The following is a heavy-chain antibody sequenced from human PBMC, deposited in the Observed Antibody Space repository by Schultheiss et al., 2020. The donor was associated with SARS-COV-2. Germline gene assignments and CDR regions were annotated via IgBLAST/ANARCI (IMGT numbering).Heavy chain of an antibody. CDR1: GGSISSYY. Sequence: SEILSLTCTVSGGSISSYYWSWIRQPPGKGLEWIGYIYYSGSTNYNPSLKSRVTISVDTSKNQFSLKLSSVTAADTAVYYCARDRFLEWLGLFDPWGQGTLVTVSS. V-gene: IGHV4-59*01. CDR2: IYYSGST. CDR3: ARDRFLEWLGLFDP. J-gene: IGHJ5*02. D-gene: IGHD3-3*01.